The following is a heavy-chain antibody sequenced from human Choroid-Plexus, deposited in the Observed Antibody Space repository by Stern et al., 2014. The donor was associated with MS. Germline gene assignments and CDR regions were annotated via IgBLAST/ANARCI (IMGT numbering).Heavy chain of an antibody. CDR3: ASWVGARRRRFDY. V-gene: IGHV4-39*01. CDR1: GGPISSSSYY. D-gene: IGHD1-26*01. J-gene: IGHJ4*02. Sequence: VQLVQSGPGLVKPSETLSLTCTVSGGPISSSSYYWGWIRQPPGKGLEWIGTIHSTGRPNYNPSLKSRVTFSVDLSSHQFSLKLGSVTAADTAVYYCASWVGARRRRFDYWGQGTLVTVSS. CDR2: IHSTGRP.